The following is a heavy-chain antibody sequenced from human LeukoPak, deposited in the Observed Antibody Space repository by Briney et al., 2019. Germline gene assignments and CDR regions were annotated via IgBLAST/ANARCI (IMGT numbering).Heavy chain of an antibody. J-gene: IGHJ4*02. D-gene: IGHD6-13*01. V-gene: IGHV4-39*07. Sequence: SETLSLTCTVSGGSISSSSYYWGWLRQPPGKGLEWIGSIYYSGSTYYNPSLKSRVTISVDTSKNQFSLKLSSVTAADTAVYYCARVRTGYDDYWGQGTLVTVSS. CDR2: IYYSGST. CDR1: GGSISSSSYY. CDR3: ARVRTGYDDY.